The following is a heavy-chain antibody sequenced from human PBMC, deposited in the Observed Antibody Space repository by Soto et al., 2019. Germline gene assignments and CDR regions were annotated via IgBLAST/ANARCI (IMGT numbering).Heavy chain of an antibody. CDR3: ARGHAGTMDV. J-gene: IGHJ6*02. CDR1: GDSVSSNGAA. V-gene: IGHV6-1*01. CDR2: TYYRCKWNN. D-gene: IGHD1-1*01. Sequence: SQNLSITCAISGDSVSSNGAAWNWIRQSPSRGLQWVGRTYYRCKWNNDYAVSVKSRITINPDTSKNQFSLQLNSVTPEDTAVYSCARGHAGTMDVWGQGTTVTVSS.